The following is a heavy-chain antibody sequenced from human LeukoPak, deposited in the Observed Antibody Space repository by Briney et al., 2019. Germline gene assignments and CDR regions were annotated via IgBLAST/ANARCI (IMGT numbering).Heavy chain of an antibody. CDR1: GGSFSGYY. Sequence: SETLSLTCAVYGGSFSGYYWSWIRQPPGKGLEWIGEINHSGSTNYIPSLKSRVTISVDTSKNQFSLKLSSVTAADTAVYYCARPIAVAGTGEYYFDYWGQGTLVTVSS. D-gene: IGHD6-19*01. J-gene: IGHJ4*02. V-gene: IGHV4-34*01. CDR2: INHSGST. CDR3: ARPIAVAGTGEYYFDY.